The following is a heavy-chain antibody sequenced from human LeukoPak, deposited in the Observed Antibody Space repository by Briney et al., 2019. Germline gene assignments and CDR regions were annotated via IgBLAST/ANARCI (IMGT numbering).Heavy chain of an antibody. D-gene: IGHD3-3*01. J-gene: IGHJ5*02. CDR2: ISAYNGNT. CDR1: GYTFTSYG. Sequence: ASVKVSCKASGYTFTSYGISWVRQAPGQGLERMGWISAYNGNTNYAQKLQGRVTMTTDTSTSTAYMELRSLRSDDTAVYYCARGVGYYDFWSGYYTGSWFDPWGQGTLVTVSS. CDR3: ARGVGYYDFWSGYYTGSWFDP. V-gene: IGHV1-18*01.